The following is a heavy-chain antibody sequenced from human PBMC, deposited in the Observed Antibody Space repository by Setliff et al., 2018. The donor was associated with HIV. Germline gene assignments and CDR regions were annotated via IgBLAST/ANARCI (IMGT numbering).Heavy chain of an antibody. CDR1: GFTFSSYE. Sequence: GGSLRLSCAASGFTFSSYEMNWVRQAPGKGLEWVSYISSSGSTIYYADPVKGRFTISRDNAKNSLYLQMNSLRAEDTAVYYCARVPLGSGWFYYYYMDVWGKGTTVTVSS. V-gene: IGHV3-48*03. D-gene: IGHD6-19*01. CDR2: ISSSGSTI. CDR3: ARVPLGSGWFYYYYMDV. J-gene: IGHJ6*03.